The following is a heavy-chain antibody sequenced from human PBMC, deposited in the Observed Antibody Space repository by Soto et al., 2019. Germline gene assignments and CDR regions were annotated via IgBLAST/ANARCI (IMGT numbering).Heavy chain of an antibody. J-gene: IGHJ5*02. CDR2: ISAYNGKT. CDR1: RYTFTSCG. V-gene: IGHV1-18*04. CDR3: ARDPHIVVVPAAISSAYNWFDP. D-gene: IGHD2-2*02. Sequence: ASVKVSFKSSRYTFTSCGISWVRQAPGQGVAWMGWISAYNGKTNYAQKLQGRVTMTTDTSTSTAYMELRSLRSDDTAVYYCARDPHIVVVPAAISSAYNWFDPWGQGTLVTVSS.